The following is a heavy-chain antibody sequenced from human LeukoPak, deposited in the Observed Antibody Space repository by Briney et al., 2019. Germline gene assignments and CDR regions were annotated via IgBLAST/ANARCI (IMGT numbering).Heavy chain of an antibody. CDR3: NYCSSTNCY. Sequence: GGSLRLSCAASGFTFSSYSMHWVRQAPGKGLEWVANIKQDGSEKYYVDSVKGRFTISRDNAKNSLYLQMNSLRAEDTAVYYCNYCSSTNCYWGQGTLVTVSS. CDR1: GFTFSSYS. V-gene: IGHV3-7*01. J-gene: IGHJ4*02. CDR2: IKQDGSEK. D-gene: IGHD2-2*01.